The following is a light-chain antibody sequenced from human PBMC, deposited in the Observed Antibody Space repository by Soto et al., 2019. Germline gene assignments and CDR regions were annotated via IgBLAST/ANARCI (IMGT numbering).Light chain of an antibody. CDR1: SSDVGSYNR. J-gene: IGLJ1*01. V-gene: IGLV2-18*02. CDR3: NSYTGSSTYV. Sequence: QSALTQPPSVSGSPGQSVAISCTGTSSDVGSYNRVSWYQQPPGAAPKLMIYEVSNRPSGVPDRFSGSKSGNTASLTISGRQAEDDADYYCNSYTGSSTYVFGTGTKVTVL. CDR2: EVS.